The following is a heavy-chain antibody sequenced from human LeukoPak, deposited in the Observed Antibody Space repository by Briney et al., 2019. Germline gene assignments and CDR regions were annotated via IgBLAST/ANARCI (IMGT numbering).Heavy chain of an antibody. J-gene: IGHJ3*02. CDR3: ARGGGGDAFDI. CDR2: IYYSGST. V-gene: IGHV4-31*03. Sequence: SETLSLTCTVSGGSISSGGYYWCWIRQHPGKGLEWIGYIYYSGSTYYNPSLKSRVTISVDTSKNQFSLKLSSVTAADTAVYYWARGGGGDAFDIWGQGTMVTVSS. CDR1: GGSISSGGYY. D-gene: IGHD3-16*01.